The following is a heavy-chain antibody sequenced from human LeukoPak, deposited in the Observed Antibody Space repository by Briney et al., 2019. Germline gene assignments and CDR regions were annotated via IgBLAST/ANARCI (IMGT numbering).Heavy chain of an antibody. J-gene: IGHJ6*03. CDR1: GYTFTIYN. Sequence: APVKDSSKASGYTFTIYNMHTVRQAPGQGLEWMGIINPSGGSTRYAQKFQGRVTMTRDTSTSTVYMELSSLRSEDTAVYYCARRYYDILTGYPPGYMDVWGKGTTVTVSS. D-gene: IGHD3-9*01. V-gene: IGHV1-46*01. CDR3: ARRYYDILTGYPPGYMDV. CDR2: INPSGGST.